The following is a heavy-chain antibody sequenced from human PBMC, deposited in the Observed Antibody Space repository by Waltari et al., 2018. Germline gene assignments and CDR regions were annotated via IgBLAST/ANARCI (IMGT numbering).Heavy chain of an antibody. CDR1: GYTFTSYA. CDR2: INAGNGNT. V-gene: IGHV1-3*01. J-gene: IGHJ6*02. Sequence: QVQLVQSGAEVKKPGASVKVSCKASGYTFTSYAMHWVRQAPGQRLEWMGWINAGNGNTKYSQKFQGRGTITRDTSGSTAYMELSSLRSEDTAVYYCARGPGEIVPAAISYYYGMDVWGQGTTVTVSS. CDR3: ARGPGEIVPAAISYYYGMDV. D-gene: IGHD2-2*01.